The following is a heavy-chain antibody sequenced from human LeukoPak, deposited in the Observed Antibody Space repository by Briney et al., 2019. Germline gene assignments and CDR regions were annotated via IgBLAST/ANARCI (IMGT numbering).Heavy chain of an antibody. J-gene: IGHJ4*02. CDR1: GFTFSSYS. D-gene: IGHD5-18*01. V-gene: IGHV3-30*03. CDR2: ISYDGSNK. CDR3: ARVKTAQLWLYESTFDY. Sequence: GGSLRLSCAASGFTFSSYSMNWVRQAPGKGLEWVAVISYDGSNKYYADSVKGRFTISRDNSKNTLYLQMNSLRAEDTAVYYCARVKTAQLWLYESTFDYWGQGTLVTVSS.